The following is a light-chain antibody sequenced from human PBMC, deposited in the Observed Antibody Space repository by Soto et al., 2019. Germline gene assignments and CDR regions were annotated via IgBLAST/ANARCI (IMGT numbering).Light chain of an antibody. CDR3: QQYGSSFWT. CDR1: QSVSSSY. Sequence: EIGLTQSPGTLSLSPGERATLSCRASQSVSSSYLAWYQQKPGQAPMLLIYGASSRATGIPDWFSGSGSGTDFTLTISRLEPEDFAVYYCQQYGSSFWTFGQGTKVEIK. J-gene: IGKJ1*01. CDR2: GAS. V-gene: IGKV3-20*01.